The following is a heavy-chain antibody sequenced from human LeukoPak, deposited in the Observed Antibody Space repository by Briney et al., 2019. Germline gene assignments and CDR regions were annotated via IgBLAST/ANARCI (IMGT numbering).Heavy chain of an antibody. D-gene: IGHD2-2*01. CDR2: IYHSGST. J-gene: IGHJ5*02. CDR1: GGSISSGGYY. V-gene: IGHV4-30-2*01. Sequence: PSETLSLTCTVSGGSISSGGYYWSWIRQPPGKGLEWIGYIYHSGSTYYNPSLKSRVTISVDRSKNQFSLKLSSVTAADTAVYYCARGSTSYEFYWFDPWGQGTLVTVSS. CDR3: ARGSTSYEFYWFDP.